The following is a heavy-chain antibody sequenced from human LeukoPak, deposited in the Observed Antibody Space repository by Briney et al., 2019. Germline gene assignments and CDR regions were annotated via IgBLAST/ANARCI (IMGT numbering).Heavy chain of an antibody. J-gene: IGHJ2*01. CDR3: GSVRGILSYFDL. CDR1: GYTFGDYY. Sequence: ASVTVSCKASGYTFGDYYIHWVRQAPGQGPEWMGWINLNTGGTNYAQKFDGRFSMTRDTSINTAFMELSGLTFDDTAVYYCGSVRGILSYFDLWGRGTLVTVSS. V-gene: IGHV1-2*02. CDR2: INLNTGGT. D-gene: IGHD3-16*01.